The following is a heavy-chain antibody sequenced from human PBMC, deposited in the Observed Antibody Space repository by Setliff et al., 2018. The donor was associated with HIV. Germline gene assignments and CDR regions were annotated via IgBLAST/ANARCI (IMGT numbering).Heavy chain of an antibody. V-gene: IGHV3-30*02. CDR1: GFTFSGYG. CDR3: AKAFGYCSGGSCPVLMDV. CDR2: IRYDGDNK. J-gene: IGHJ6*03. D-gene: IGHD2-15*01. Sequence: PGGSLRLSCAASGFTFSGYGMYWVRQAPGKGLEWVAFIRYDGDNKYYADSVKGRFTISRDNSKNTLYLQMNSLRAKDAAVNYCAKAFGYCSGGSCPVLMDVWGKGTTVTVSS.